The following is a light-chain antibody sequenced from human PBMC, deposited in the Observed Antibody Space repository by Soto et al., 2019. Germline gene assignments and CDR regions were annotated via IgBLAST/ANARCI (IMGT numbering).Light chain of an antibody. CDR3: CSHAGSYVI. J-gene: IGLJ2*01. CDR1: SSDVGGSNY. Sequence: SALTQPRSVSGSPGQSVTISCTGTSSDVGGSNYVSWYQQHPGKVPKLIISDVSKRPSGVPDRFSGSKSGNTASLTISGLQGEDEADYYCCSHAGSYVIFGGGTKVTVL. V-gene: IGLV2-11*01. CDR2: DVS.